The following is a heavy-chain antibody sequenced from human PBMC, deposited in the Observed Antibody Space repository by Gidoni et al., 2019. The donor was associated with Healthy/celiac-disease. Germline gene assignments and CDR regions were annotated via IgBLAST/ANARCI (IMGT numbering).Heavy chain of an antibody. D-gene: IGHD3-22*01. CDR3: AKQHYYDSSGYYYEDYFDY. Sequence: EVQLVESGGGLVQPGGSLRLSCAAAGFTFSSYAMSWVRQSPGKGLEWVSAISGSGGSTYYADSVKGRFTISIDNSKNTLYLQMNSLRAEDTAVYYCAKQHYYDSSGYYYEDYFDYWGQGTLVTVSS. V-gene: IGHV3-23*04. CDR2: ISGSGGST. CDR1: GFTFSSYA. J-gene: IGHJ4*02.